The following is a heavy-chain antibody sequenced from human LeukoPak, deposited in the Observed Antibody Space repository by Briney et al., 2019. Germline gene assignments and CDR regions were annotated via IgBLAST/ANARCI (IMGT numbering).Heavy chain of an antibody. J-gene: IGHJ4*02. CDR2: ISGSGGST. D-gene: IGHD3-22*01. CDR3: AGRYEGSGHSYAY. V-gene: IGHV3-23*01. CDR1: GFTFSSYA. Sequence: PGGSLRLSCAASGFTFSSYAMSWVRQAPGKGLEWVSAISGSGGSTYYADSVKGRFTISRDNSKNTLYLQMNSLRAEDTALYYCAGRYEGSGHSYAYWGQGTLVTVSS.